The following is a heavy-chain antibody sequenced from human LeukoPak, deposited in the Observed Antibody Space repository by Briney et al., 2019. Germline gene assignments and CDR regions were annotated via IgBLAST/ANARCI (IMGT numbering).Heavy chain of an antibody. V-gene: IGHV4-34*01. CDR3: ARGRYFDWLRGSHYYYYYMDV. Sequence: SETLSLTCAVYGGSFSGYYWSWIRQPPGKGLEWIGEINHSGSANYNPSLKSRVTISVDTSKNQFSLKLSSVTAADTAVYYCARGRYFDWLRGSHYYYYYMDVWGKGTTVTVSS. CDR1: GGSFSGYY. D-gene: IGHD3-9*01. J-gene: IGHJ6*03. CDR2: INHSGSA.